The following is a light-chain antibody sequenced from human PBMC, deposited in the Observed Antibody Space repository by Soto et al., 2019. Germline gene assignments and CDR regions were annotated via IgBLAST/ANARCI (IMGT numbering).Light chain of an antibody. CDR3: QQYNNWPPWT. V-gene: IGKV3-15*01. J-gene: IGKJ1*01. Sequence: EIVMTQSPATLSVSPGERATLSCRASQSVSSNLAWYQQKPGQAPRLLIYGASTRATGIPARFSGSGSGTEVILTIISLQSADFAVYYCQQYNNWPPWTFGQGTKVEIK. CDR2: GAS. CDR1: QSVSSN.